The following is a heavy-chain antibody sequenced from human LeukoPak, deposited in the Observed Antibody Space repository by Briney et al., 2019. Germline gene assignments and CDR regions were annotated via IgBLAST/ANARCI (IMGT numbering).Heavy chain of an antibody. D-gene: IGHD2-2*01. CDR3: ARGSIVVVPAAKGGYYYYYYMDV. Sequence: VASVKVSCKACGGTFSSYAISWVRQAPGQGLEWMGGIIPIFGTANYAQKFQGRVTITADESTSTAYMELSSLRSEDTAVYYCARGSIVVVPAAKGGYYYYYYMDVWGKGTTVTVSS. J-gene: IGHJ6*03. V-gene: IGHV1-69*13. CDR2: IIPIFGTA. CDR1: GGTFSSYA.